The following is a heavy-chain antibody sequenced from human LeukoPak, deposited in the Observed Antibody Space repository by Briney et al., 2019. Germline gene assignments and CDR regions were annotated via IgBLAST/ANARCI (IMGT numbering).Heavy chain of an antibody. CDR3: ARHDSSGQYFQY. D-gene: IGHD6-19*01. Sequence: PSETLSLTCTVSDGSISSNNYFWGWIRQPPGKGLEWIGTIYYSGSTYYNPSLKSRVTISVDTSKNQFSLRLSSVTAADTAVYYCARHDSSGQYFQYWGQGTLVTVSS. V-gene: IGHV4-39*01. CDR2: IYYSGST. CDR1: DGSISSNNYF. J-gene: IGHJ1*01.